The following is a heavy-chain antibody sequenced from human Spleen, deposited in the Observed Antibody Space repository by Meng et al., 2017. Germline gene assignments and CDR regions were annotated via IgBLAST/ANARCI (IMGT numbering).Heavy chain of an antibody. CDR2: INHSGST. J-gene: IGHJ4*02. CDR3: ARGQWLVPFDY. Sequence: QVRLQQWGAGLLKPSETLSLTCAVHGGSFSGYYWSWTRQPPGKGLEWIGEINHSGSTNYNPSLKSRVTISVDTSKNQFSLKLSSVTAADTAVYYCARGQWLVPFDYWGQGTLVTVSS. D-gene: IGHD6-19*01. CDR1: GGSFSGYY. V-gene: IGHV4-34*01.